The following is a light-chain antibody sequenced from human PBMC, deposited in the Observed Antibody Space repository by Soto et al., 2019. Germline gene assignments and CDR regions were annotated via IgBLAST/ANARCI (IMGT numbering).Light chain of an antibody. V-gene: IGKV1-39*01. CDR1: QNIERY. CDR3: QQTYKTVHS. J-gene: IGKJ2*01. Sequence: DIQMTQSPSSLSASIGDRVTINCRASQNIERYLNWYQHKEGKAPQLLMFAASNLESGVPSRFSGSGSGTDFTLTITSLQPEDFATYHCQQTYKTVHSFGQGTKV. CDR2: AAS.